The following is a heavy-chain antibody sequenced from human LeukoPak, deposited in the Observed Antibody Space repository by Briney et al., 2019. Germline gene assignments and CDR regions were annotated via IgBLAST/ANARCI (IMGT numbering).Heavy chain of an antibody. CDR2: ISSSSGTV. D-gene: IGHD3-22*01. V-gene: IGHV3-48*02. J-gene: IGHJ4*02. CDR1: GFTFSTYN. Sequence: GGSLRLSCAASGFTFSTYNMNWVRQAPGKGLEWVSYISSSSGTVYYAESVRGRFTISRDNAKNSLYLQMNSLRDEDTAVYYCARDYGNYYDAMTYFPFDYWGRGTLVTVSS. CDR3: ARDYGNYYDAMTYFPFDY.